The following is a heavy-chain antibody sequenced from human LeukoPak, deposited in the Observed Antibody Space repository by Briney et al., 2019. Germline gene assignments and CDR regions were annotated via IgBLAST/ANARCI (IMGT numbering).Heavy chain of an antibody. CDR3: ARAPFESSWYYFDY. J-gene: IGHJ4*02. V-gene: IGHV4-59*01. D-gene: IGHD6-13*01. CDR2: IYYSGST. CDR1: GGSISSYY. Sequence: SETLPLTCTVSGGSISSYYWSWIRQPPGKGLEWIGYIYYSGSTNYNPSLKSRVTISVDTSKNQFSLKLSSVTAADTAVYYCARAPFESSWYYFDYWGQGTLVTVSS.